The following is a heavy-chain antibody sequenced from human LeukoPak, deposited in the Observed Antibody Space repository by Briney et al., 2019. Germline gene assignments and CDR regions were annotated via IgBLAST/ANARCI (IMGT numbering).Heavy chain of an antibody. CDR1: GFTVSSNY. D-gene: IGHD6-6*01. Sequence: PGGSLRLSCAASGFTVSSNYMSWVRQAPGKGLEWVSLIYSGGSTYYADSVKGRFTISRDNSKNTLYLQMNSLRAEDTAVFYCAGDESQLGDNNWFDPWGQGTLVTVSS. CDR2: IYSGGST. CDR3: AGDESQLGDNNWFDP. V-gene: IGHV3-53*01. J-gene: IGHJ5*02.